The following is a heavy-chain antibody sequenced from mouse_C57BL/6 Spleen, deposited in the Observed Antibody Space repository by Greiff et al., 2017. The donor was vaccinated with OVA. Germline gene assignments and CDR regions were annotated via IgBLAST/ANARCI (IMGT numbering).Heavy chain of an antibody. CDR3: ARGLGRGYGYCDV. V-gene: IGHV5-17*01. CDR2: ISSGSSTI. CDR1: GFTFSDYG. Sequence: EVHLVESGGGLVKPGGSLKLSCAASGFTFSDYGMHWVRQAPEKGLEWVAYISSGSSTIYYADTVKGRFTISRDNAKNTLFLQMTSLRSEDTAMYYCARGLGRGYGYCDVWGTGPTVTVPS. J-gene: IGHJ1*03. D-gene: IGHD4-1*01.